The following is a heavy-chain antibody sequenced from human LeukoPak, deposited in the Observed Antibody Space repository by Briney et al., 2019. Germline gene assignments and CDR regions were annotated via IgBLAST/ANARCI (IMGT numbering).Heavy chain of an antibody. CDR1: GGSISGYY. V-gene: IGHV4-4*09. D-gene: IGHD3-16*01. J-gene: IGHJ6*04. CDR2: IYSSGST. Sequence: SENLSLTCSVSGGSISGYYWSWIRQPPGQTLEWIGYIYSSGSTNYNPSLQSRVTMSVDMSMNQFSLRLSSVTAADTAVYYCARFTYTTRPSDVWGKGTTVTVSS. CDR3: ARFTYTTRPSDV.